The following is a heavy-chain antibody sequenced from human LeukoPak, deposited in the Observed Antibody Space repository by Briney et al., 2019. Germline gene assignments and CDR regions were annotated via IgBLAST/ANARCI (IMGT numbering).Heavy chain of an antibody. CDR3: AKIGGYQSGYFDY. D-gene: IGHD2-2*01. Sequence: PGGSLRLSCVVSGFTVSSNCMSWVRQAPGKGLEWVSVIYRGSNTYYPDSVKGRFTISRGSSKNTLYLQMNSLRAEDTAVYYCAKIGGYQSGYFDYWGQGTLVTVSS. J-gene: IGHJ4*02. V-gene: IGHV3-66*01. CDR1: GFTVSSNC. CDR2: IYRGSNT.